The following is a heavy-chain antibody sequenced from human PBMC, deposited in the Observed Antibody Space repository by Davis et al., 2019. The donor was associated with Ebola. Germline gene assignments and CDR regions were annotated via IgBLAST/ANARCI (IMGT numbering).Heavy chain of an antibody. V-gene: IGHV4-34*01. CDR2: IKYSGST. Sequence: MPSETLSLTCDVSGGSFSGFYWSWLRQFPGRGLEWIGEIKYSGSTKYNPSIKSRVNMSVDTSKNQFSLKLTSVTAADTAMYYCAISYGYCTADNCFKGFNYWGQGSLVTVSS. J-gene: IGHJ4*02. CDR3: AISYGYCTADNCFKGFNY. D-gene: IGHD2-15*01. CDR1: GGSFSGFY.